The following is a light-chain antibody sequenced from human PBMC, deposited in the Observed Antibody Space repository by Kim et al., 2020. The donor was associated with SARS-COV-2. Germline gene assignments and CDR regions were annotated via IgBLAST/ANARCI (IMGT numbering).Light chain of an antibody. Sequence: SVTISCTGTSSDVGGYNHVSWYQQHPGKAPKLMIYDVTKRPSGVPDRFSGSKSGNTASLTISGLQAEDEADYYCCSYAGSYTFYVFGTGTKVTVL. CDR3: CSYAGSYTFYV. J-gene: IGLJ1*01. V-gene: IGLV2-11*03. CDR2: DVT. CDR1: SSDVGGYNH.